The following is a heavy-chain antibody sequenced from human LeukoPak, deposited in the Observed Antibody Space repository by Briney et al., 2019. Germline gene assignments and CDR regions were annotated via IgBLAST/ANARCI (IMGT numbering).Heavy chain of an antibody. CDR2: ISAYNGNT. CDR3: ARGSRGYSSGWYWSFSNSETYFDY. CDR1: GYTFTSYD. V-gene: IGHV1-18*01. J-gene: IGHJ4*02. Sequence: PVASVKVSCKASGYTFTSYDINWVRQAPGQGLEWMGWISAYNGNTNYAQKLQGRVTMTTDTSTSTAYMELRSLRSDDTAVYYCARGSRGYSSGWYWSFSNSETYFDYWGQGTLVTVSS. D-gene: IGHD6-19*01.